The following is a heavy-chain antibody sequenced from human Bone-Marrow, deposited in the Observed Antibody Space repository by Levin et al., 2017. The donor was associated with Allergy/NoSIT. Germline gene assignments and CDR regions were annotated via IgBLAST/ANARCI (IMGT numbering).Heavy chain of an antibody. J-gene: IGHJ6*02. Sequence: ASVKVSCKASGGTFSSYAISWVRQAPGQGLEWMGGIIPIFGTANYAQKFQGRVTITADESTSTAYMELSSLRSEDTAVYYCARDHSGATYYDFWSGQPSYYYGMDVWGQGTTVTVSS. CDR2: IIPIFGTA. CDR1: GGTFSSYA. CDR3: ARDHSGATYYDFWSGQPSYYYGMDV. V-gene: IGHV1-69*13. D-gene: IGHD3-3*01.